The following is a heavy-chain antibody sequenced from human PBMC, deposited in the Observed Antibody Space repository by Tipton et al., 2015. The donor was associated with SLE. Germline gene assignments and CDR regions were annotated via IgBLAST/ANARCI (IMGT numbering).Heavy chain of an antibody. CDR1: GGSISSSSYY. CDR2: IYYSGST. CDR3: VRRLVGAFEY. D-gene: IGHD1-26*01. J-gene: IGHJ4*02. V-gene: IGHV4-39*07. Sequence: TLSLTCTVSGGSISSSSYYWGWIRQPPGKGLEWIGSIYYSGSTYYNPSLKSRVTISVDTSKNQFSLKLGSVTAADTAVYYCVRRLVGAFEYWGQGTLVTVSS.